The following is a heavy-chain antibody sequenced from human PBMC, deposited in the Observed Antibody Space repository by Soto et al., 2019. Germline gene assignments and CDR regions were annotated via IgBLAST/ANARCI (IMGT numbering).Heavy chain of an antibody. CDR2: IYYSGST. CDR1: GGSISSSSYY. Sequence: PSETLSLTCTVSGGSISSSSYYWGWIRQPPGKGLEWIGSIYYSGSTYYNPSLKSRVTISVDTSKNQFSLKLSSVTAADTAVYYCARPQRPIGVATGRYYGMDVWGQGTTVTVSS. D-gene: IGHD3-3*01. CDR3: ARPQRPIGVATGRYYGMDV. V-gene: IGHV4-39*01. J-gene: IGHJ6*02.